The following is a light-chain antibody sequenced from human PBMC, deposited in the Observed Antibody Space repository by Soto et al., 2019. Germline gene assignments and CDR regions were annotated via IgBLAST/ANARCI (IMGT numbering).Light chain of an antibody. V-gene: IGLV1-44*01. CDR2: SND. Sequence: QSVLTQPPSASGTPGQRVTISCSGSSSNIGRNTVNWYQQLPGTAPKLLLYSNDQRPSGGPDRFSGSKSGTSASLAISGLKSEDEAEYYCAAWDGSLNGVLFGGGTKLTVL. J-gene: IGLJ2*01. CDR3: AAWDGSLNGVL. CDR1: SSNIGRNT.